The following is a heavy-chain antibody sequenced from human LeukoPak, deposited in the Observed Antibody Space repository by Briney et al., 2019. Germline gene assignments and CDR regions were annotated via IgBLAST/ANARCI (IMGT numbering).Heavy chain of an antibody. D-gene: IGHD3-22*01. CDR2: IKQDGSEK. CDR1: GFTFSSYW. CDR3: ARDHDSSGYYYVILLEPSTMVFDI. J-gene: IGHJ3*02. Sequence: GGSLRLSCAASGFTFSSYWMSWVRQAPGKGLEWVANIKQDGSEKYYVDSVKGRFTISRDNAKNSLYLQMNSLRAEDTAVYYCARDHDSSGYYYVILLEPSTMVFDIWGQGTMVTVSS. V-gene: IGHV3-7*04.